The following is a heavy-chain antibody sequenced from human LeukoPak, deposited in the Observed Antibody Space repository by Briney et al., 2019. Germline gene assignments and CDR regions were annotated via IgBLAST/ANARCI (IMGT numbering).Heavy chain of an antibody. Sequence: ASVKVSCKASGYTFTSYYMHWVRQAPGQGLEWMGWINPNSGGTNYAQKFQGRVTMTRDTSISTAYMELSRLRSDDTAVYYCASTGYSSSWYKRENAFDIWGQGTMVTVSS. V-gene: IGHV1-2*02. J-gene: IGHJ3*02. CDR3: ASTGYSSSWYKRENAFDI. D-gene: IGHD6-13*01. CDR1: GYTFTSYY. CDR2: INPNSGGT.